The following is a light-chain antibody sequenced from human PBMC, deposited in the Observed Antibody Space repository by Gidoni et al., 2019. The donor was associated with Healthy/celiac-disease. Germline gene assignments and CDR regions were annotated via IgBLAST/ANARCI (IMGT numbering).Light chain of an antibody. J-gene: IGLJ1*01. CDR3: SSYTSSSTFYV. CDR1: SSDVGGYNY. Sequence: QSALTQPASVSGSPGQSITISCTGTSSDVGGYNYVSWYQQHPGTAPKLMIYEVSNRPSGVPDRFSGSKSGNTASLTISGLQAEDEADYYCSSYTSSSTFYVFGTGTKVTVL. V-gene: IGLV2-14*01. CDR2: EVS.